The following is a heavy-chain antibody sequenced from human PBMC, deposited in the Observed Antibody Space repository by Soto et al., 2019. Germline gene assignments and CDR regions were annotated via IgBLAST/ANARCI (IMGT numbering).Heavy chain of an antibody. Sequence: QVQLVESGGGSVKPGGSLRLSCAASGFTFTDYYMTWIRQAPGKGLEWISYIDTIGSTVFYADSVKGRFTLSRDNARNSLYLQMNSLRAEDTAVYYCAKPPGRLVRPDAFDIWGQGTMVTVSS. CDR1: GFTFTDYY. D-gene: IGHD6-6*01. V-gene: IGHV3-11*01. CDR2: IDTIGSTV. CDR3: AKPPGRLVRPDAFDI. J-gene: IGHJ3*02.